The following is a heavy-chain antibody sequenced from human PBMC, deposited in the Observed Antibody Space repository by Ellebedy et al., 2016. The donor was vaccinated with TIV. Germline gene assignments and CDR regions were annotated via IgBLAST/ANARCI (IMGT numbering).Heavy chain of an antibody. V-gene: IGHV3-30*18. Sequence: GESLKISCATSGFTFSHYGMQWVRQAPGEGLEWVAVIAHDGSVIHYADSVKGRFTISRDNSKNMLSLQMYSLRPEDTAVYYCAKERDPLASTSFDSWGQGNLVTVSS. CDR1: GFTFSHYG. D-gene: IGHD1-1*01. CDR2: IAHDGSVI. J-gene: IGHJ4*02. CDR3: AKERDPLASTSFDS.